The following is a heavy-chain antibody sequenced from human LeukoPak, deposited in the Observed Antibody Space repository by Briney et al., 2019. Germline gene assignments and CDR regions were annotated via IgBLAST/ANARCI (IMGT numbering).Heavy chain of an antibody. CDR2: IYYTGST. CDR3: ARGQGYSSGLAHDY. J-gene: IGHJ4*02. CDR1: GGSISNYY. D-gene: IGHD6-19*01. V-gene: IGHV4-59*08. Sequence: SETLSLTRTVSGGSISNYYWNWIRQPPGKGLEWIGYIYYTGSTNYNPSLESRVTISVDTSKSQFSLQLSSVTAADTAVYYCARGQGYSSGLAHDYWGQGTLVTVSS.